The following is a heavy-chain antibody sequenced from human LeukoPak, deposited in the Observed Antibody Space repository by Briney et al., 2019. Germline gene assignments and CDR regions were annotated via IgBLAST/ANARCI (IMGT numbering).Heavy chain of an antibody. J-gene: IGHJ6*03. CDR3: ARACPKGVLRFLEWSPRGSYMDV. Sequence: SETLSLTCTVSGGSISSYYWSWIRQPPGKGLEWIGYIYYSGSTNYNPSLKSRVTISVDTSKNQFSLKLSPVTAADTAVYYCARACPKGVLRFLEWSPRGSYMDVWGKGTTVTVSS. V-gene: IGHV4-59*01. CDR2: IYYSGST. CDR1: GGSISSYY. D-gene: IGHD3-3*01.